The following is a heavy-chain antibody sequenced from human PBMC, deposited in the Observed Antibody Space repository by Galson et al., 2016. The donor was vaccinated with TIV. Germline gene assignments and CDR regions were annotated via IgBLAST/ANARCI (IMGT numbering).Heavy chain of an antibody. Sequence: QSGAEVKKPGESLKISCKASGYSFTSFWIGWVRQMPGKGLEWMGVIYPGDSYTTYSPSFQGQVTISADKSSNTAYLQWSSLMASDTAMYFCASSRPELRYFDWQRPQYFDYWGQGTLVIVSS. CDR1: GYSFTSFW. D-gene: IGHD3-9*01. J-gene: IGHJ4*02. CDR3: ASSRPELRYFDWQRPQYFDY. CDR2: IYPGDSYT. V-gene: IGHV5-51*01.